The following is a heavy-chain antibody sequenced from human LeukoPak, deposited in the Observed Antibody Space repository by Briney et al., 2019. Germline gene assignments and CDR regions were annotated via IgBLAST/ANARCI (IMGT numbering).Heavy chain of an antibody. CDR1: GVSFSSYG. D-gene: IGHD5-24*01. V-gene: IGHV3-30*03. CDR3: ASEDGHNPNLGFDY. Sequence: PGGSLRLSCAASGVSFSSYGMHWVRQAPGKGQEWVAVISYDGRNKYYADSVKGRFTISRDTSKNTLYLQMNSLRAEDTAVYYCASEDGHNPNLGFDYWGQGTLVTVSS. CDR2: ISYDGRNK. J-gene: IGHJ4*02.